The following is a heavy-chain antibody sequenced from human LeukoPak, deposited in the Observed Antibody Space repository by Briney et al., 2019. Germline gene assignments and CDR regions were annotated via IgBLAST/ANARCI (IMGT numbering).Heavy chain of an antibody. CDR2: IYTSGST. CDR1: GGSISSYY. Sequence: SETLSLTCTVSGGSISSYYWSWIRQPAGKGLEWIGRIYTSGSTNYNPSLKSRVTMSVDTSKNQFSLKLSSVTAADTAVYYCARDMKGIAVVPAASWRYDYWGQGTLVTVSS. D-gene: IGHD2-2*01. J-gene: IGHJ4*02. CDR3: ARDMKGIAVVPAASWRYDY. V-gene: IGHV4-4*07.